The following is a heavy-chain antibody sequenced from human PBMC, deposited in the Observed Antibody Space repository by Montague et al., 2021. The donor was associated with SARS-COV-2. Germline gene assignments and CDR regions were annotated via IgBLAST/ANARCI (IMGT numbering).Heavy chain of an antibody. D-gene: IGHD6-13*01. CDR1: GGSISSSSYY. V-gene: IGHV4-39*01. CDR3: ARLLSWIAAAGTIHYFDY. CDR2: IYYSGXT. J-gene: IGHJ4*02. Sequence: SETLSLTCTVSGGSISSSSYYWGWIRQPPGKGLEWIGSIYYSGXTXYXXXXKXRVTISVDTSKNQFSLKLSSVTAADTAVYYCARLLSWIAAAGTIHYFDYWGRGTLVTVSS.